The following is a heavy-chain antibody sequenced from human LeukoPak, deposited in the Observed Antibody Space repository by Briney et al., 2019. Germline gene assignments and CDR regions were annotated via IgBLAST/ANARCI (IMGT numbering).Heavy chain of an antibody. CDR3: ARDQYGDSSSSLGY. Sequence: SETLSLTCTVSGGSISSGGYYWSWIRQPPGKGLEWIGYIYHSGSTYYNPSLKSRVTISVDRSKNQFSLKLSSVTAADTAVYYCARDQYGDSSSSLGYWGQGTLVTVSS. V-gene: IGHV4-30-2*01. CDR2: IYHSGST. D-gene: IGHD6-6*01. CDR1: GGSISSGGYY. J-gene: IGHJ4*02.